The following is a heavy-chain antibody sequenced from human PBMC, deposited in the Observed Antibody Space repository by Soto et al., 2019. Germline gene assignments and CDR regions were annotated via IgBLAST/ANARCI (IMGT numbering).Heavy chain of an antibody. J-gene: IGHJ4*02. Sequence: EVQLVESGGGLVKPGGSPRLSCAASGFTFSSYSMNWVRQAPGKGLEWVSSISSSSSYIYYADSVKGRFTISRDNAKNSLYLQMNSLRAEDTAAYYCARTLGRSSYFDYWGQGTLVTVSS. CDR1: GFTFSSYS. D-gene: IGHD2-15*01. V-gene: IGHV3-21*01. CDR3: ARTLGRSSYFDY. CDR2: ISSSSSYI.